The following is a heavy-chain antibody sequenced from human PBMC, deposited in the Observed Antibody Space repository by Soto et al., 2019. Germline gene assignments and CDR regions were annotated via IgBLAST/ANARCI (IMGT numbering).Heavy chain of an antibody. CDR2: IYHSGYT. D-gene: IGHD4-17*01. J-gene: IGHJ6*02. CDR1: GGSISSGGYS. CDR3: ARAHYGDYGYGMDV. V-gene: IGHV4-30-2*01. Sequence: QLQLQESGSGLVKPSQTLSLTCAVSGGSISSGGYSWIWIRQPPGKGLEWIGYIYHSGYTYYNPSLKSRLTMSVDRSKNQFSLKLRSVTAADMAVYYCARAHYGDYGYGMDVWGQGTTVTVSS.